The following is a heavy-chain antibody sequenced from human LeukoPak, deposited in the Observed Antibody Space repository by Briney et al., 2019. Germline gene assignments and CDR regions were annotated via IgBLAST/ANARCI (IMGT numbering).Heavy chain of an antibody. D-gene: IGHD2-21*01. J-gene: IGHJ6*02. V-gene: IGHV3-21*01. CDR2: ISSSSSYI. CDR3: ARERHLGVVLMDV. CDR1: GFTFSSYS. Sequence: PGGSLRLSCAASGFTFSSYSMNWVRQAPGKGLEWVSSISSSSSYIYYADSVKGRFTISRDNAKNSLYPQMNSLRAEDTAVYYCARERHLGVVLMDVWGQGTTVTVSS.